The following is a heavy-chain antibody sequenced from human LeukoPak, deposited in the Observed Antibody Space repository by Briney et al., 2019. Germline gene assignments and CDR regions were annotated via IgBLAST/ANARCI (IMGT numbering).Heavy chain of an antibody. V-gene: IGHV3-48*03. CDR1: GFTFSSYE. J-gene: IGHJ6*04. Sequence: PGGSLRLSCAASGFTFSSYEMNWVRQAPGKGLEWVSYISSSGSTIYYADPVKGRFTISRDNAKNSLYLQMNSLRAEDTAVYYCARDGLRYFDPTGYYYGMDVWGKGTTVTVSS. CDR3: ARDGLRYFDPTGYYYGMDV. D-gene: IGHD3-9*01. CDR2: ISSSGSTI.